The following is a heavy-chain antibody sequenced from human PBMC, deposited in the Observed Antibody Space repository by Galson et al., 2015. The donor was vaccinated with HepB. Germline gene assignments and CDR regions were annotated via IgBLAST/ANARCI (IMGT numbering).Heavy chain of an antibody. CDR2: IDTRGVV. J-gene: IGHJ2*01. CDR3: ARDRGYFDL. V-gene: IGHV3-66*01. Sequence: SLRLSCAASGFFVSNYYMNWVRQAPGTGLEWVSSIDTRGVVRYVDSVKGRFTISRDSSKNTLDLQINNLRAEDTAAYFRARDRGYFDLWGRGTLVTVSS. CDR1: GFFVSNYY.